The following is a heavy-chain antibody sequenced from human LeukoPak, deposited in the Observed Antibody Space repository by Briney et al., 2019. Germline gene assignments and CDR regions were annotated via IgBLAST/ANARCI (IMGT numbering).Heavy chain of an antibody. CDR3: ARGSLEQWLAFDY. D-gene: IGHD6-19*01. Sequence: GGSLRLSCAAPVFTFSTSWMHWVRAAPGKGLVWVSRINTDGSSTSHADSVRGRFTISRDNAKNTLYLQMNSLRAEDTAVYYCARGSLEQWLAFDYWGQGTLVTVSS. CDR1: VFTFSTSW. J-gene: IGHJ4*02. CDR2: INTDGSST. V-gene: IGHV3-74*01.